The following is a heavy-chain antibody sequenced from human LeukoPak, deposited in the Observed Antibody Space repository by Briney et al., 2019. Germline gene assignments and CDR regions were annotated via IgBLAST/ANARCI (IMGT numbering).Heavy chain of an antibody. CDR2: ISAYNGNT. CDR3: ARDFTRLYYYDSSGGTFDY. V-gene: IGHV1-18*01. D-gene: IGHD3-22*01. CDR1: GYTFTCYG. Sequence: ASVKVSCKASGYTFTCYGISWVRQAPGQGLEWMGWISAYNGNTNYAQKLQGRVTMTTDTSTSTAYMELRSLGSDDTAVHYCARDFTRLYYYDSSGGTFDYWGQGTLVTVSS. J-gene: IGHJ4*02.